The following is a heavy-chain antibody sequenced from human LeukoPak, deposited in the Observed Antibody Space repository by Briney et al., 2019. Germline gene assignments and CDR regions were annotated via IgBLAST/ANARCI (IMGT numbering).Heavy chain of an antibody. J-gene: IGHJ4*01. CDR2: ISGSGGST. V-gene: IGHV3-23*01. CDR1: GFTFSSYA. Sequence: AGSLRLSCAASGFTFSSYAMSWVRQAPGKGLEWVAAISGSGGSTYYPALVNGRTTIFRNNSKNTLLLQMNSLAAEDTARYYCAKRYNLLVGTLDYWGQGTLVTVSS. D-gene: IGHD1-14*01. CDR3: AKRYNLLVGTLDY.